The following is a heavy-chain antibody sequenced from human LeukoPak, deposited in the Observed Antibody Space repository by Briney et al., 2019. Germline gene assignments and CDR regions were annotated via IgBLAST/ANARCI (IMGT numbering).Heavy chain of an antibody. D-gene: IGHD4-17*01. J-gene: IGHJ4*02. V-gene: IGHV3-11*04. CDR3: ARDGGYGDYEEFDY. CDR2: ISSSGSTI. CDR1: GFTFSDYY. Sequence: GGSLRLSCAASGFTFSDYYMSWIRQAPGKGLEWVSYISSSGSTIYYADSVKGRFTISRDNSKNTLYLQMNSLRAEDTAVYYCARDGGYGDYEEFDYWGQGTLVTVSS.